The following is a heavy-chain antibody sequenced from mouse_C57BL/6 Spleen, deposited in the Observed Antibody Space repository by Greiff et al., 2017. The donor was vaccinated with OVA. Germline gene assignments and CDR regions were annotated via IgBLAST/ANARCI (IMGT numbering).Heavy chain of an antibody. D-gene: IGHD2-14*01. Sequence: QVQLQQPGAELVKPGASVKLSCKASGYTFTSYWMHWVKQRPGQGLEWIGMIHPNSGSTNYNEKVKSKATLTVDKSSSTAYMQLSSLTSEDSAVYYCAREGYDGGAMDYWGQGTSVTVSS. CDR1: GYTFTSYW. CDR3: AREGYDGGAMDY. J-gene: IGHJ4*01. V-gene: IGHV1-64*01. CDR2: IHPNSGST.